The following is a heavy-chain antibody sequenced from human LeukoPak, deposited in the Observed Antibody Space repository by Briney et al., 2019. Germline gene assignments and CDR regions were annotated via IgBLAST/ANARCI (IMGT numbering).Heavy chain of an antibody. CDR3: ARDRSSGWYVYDY. V-gene: IGHV3-30*03. CDR1: GFTFSSYG. CDR2: ISYDGSNK. Sequence: GGSLRLSCAASGFTFSSYGMHWVRQAPGKGLEWVAVISYDGSNKYYADSVKGRFTISRDNSKNTLYLQMNGLRAEDTAVYYCARDRSSGWYVYDYWGQGTLVTVSS. D-gene: IGHD6-19*01. J-gene: IGHJ4*02.